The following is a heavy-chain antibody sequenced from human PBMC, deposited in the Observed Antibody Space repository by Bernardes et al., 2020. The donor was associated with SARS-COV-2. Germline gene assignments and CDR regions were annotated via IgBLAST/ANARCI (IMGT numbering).Heavy chain of an antibody. CDR2: IFWDGDK. J-gene: IGHJ5*02. CDR3: AHRLGVYGSESHKFNWFDR. D-gene: IGHD3-10*01. V-gene: IGHV2-5*02. CDR1: GFSLNTGGVG. Sequence: SGPTLVKPTETLTLTCTLSGFSLNTGGVGVAWIRQPPGKALEWLALIFWDGDKRYSPSLKTRVTITRDTSRNQVVLTMTNMDPADTGTYYCAHRLGVYGSESHKFNWFDRWGQGTLVTVSS.